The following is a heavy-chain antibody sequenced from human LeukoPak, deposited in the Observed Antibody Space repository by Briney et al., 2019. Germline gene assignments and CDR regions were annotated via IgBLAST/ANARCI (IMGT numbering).Heavy chain of an antibody. CDR3: AKDPYSSGPYNWFDP. D-gene: IGHD6-19*01. J-gene: IGHJ5*02. CDR1: DFSFITYA. CDR2: ISGSGDST. Sequence: GGSLRLSCAASDFSFITYAMTWVRQAPGKGLEWVSAISGSGDSTYYADSVKGLFTISRDNSKNTLYLQMNRLRAEDTAVYCCAKDPYSSGPYNWFDPWGQGTLVTVSS. V-gene: IGHV3-23*01.